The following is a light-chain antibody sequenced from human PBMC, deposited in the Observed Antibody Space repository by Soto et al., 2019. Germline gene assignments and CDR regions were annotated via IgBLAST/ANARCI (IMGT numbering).Light chain of an antibody. CDR2: EVS. V-gene: IGLV2-14*01. CDR1: SSDVGAYNY. Sequence: QSALTQPASVSGSPGQSITISCTGTSSDVGAYNYVSWYQQHPGKAPKLMIFEVSDWPSGVSNRFSGSKSGNTASLTISGLQAEDEATYYCSSFTSSNTLVFGGGTKLTVL. CDR3: SSFTSSNTLV. J-gene: IGLJ2*01.